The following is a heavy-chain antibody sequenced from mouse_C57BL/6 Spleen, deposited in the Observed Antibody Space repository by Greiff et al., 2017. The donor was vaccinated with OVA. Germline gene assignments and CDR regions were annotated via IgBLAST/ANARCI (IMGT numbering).Heavy chain of an antibody. CDR1: GYTFTSYW. CDR3: ARTDGAYAMDY. J-gene: IGHJ4*01. CDR2: IDPSDSYT. Sequence: VQLQQPGAELVMPGASVKLSCKASGYTFTSYWMHWVKQRPGQGLEWIGEIDPSDSYTNYNQKFKGKSTLTVDKSSSTAYMQLSSLTSEDSAVYYCARTDGAYAMDYWGQGTSVTVSS. V-gene: IGHV1-69*01. D-gene: IGHD2-3*01.